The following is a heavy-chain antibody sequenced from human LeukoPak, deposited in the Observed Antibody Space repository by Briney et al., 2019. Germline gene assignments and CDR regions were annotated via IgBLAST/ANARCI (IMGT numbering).Heavy chain of an antibody. D-gene: IGHD3-10*01. Sequence: GGSLRLSCAASGFTFSSYAMSWVRQAPGKGLEWVSAISGSGGSTYYADSVKGRFTISRDNSKNTMFLSMSSLRAEDTAIYYCAKDGVYGSGSYYLDYWGQGTLLTVSS. CDR3: AKDGVYGSGSYYLDY. CDR1: GFTFSSYA. V-gene: IGHV3-23*01. CDR2: ISGSGGST. J-gene: IGHJ4*02.